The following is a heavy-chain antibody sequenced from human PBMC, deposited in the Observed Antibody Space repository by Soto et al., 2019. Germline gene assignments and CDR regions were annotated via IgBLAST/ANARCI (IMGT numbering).Heavy chain of an antibody. V-gene: IGHV3-23*01. CDR3: AKGSWSSSWYFDY. J-gene: IGHJ4*02. Sequence: GGSLRLSCAASGFTFSSYAMSWVRKAPGKGLEGVSAISGSGGSTYYADSVKGRFTISRDNSKNTLYLQMNSLRAEDTAVYYCAKGSWSSSWYFDYWGQGTLVTVSS. CDR2: ISGSGGST. D-gene: IGHD6-13*01. CDR1: GFTFSSYA.